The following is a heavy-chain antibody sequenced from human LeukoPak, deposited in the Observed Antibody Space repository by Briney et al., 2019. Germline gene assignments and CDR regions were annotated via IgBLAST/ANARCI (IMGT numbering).Heavy chain of an antibody. D-gene: IGHD3-10*01. V-gene: IGHV3-30*01. Sequence: GGSLRLSCAASGFTFSGYAMHWVRQAPGKGLEWVAVISYDGSNKYYADSVKGRFTISRDNSKNTLYLQMNSLRAEDTAVYYCARDRPYYGLGSSTDYWGQGTLVTVSS. J-gene: IGHJ4*02. CDR3: ARDRPYYGLGSSTDY. CDR2: ISYDGSNK. CDR1: GFTFSGYA.